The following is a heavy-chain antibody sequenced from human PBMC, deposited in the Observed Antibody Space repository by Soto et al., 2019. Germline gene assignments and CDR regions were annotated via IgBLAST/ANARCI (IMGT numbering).Heavy chain of an antibody. CDR2: INSDGSST. D-gene: IGHD3-10*01. V-gene: IGHV3-74*01. CDR1: GFTFSSYW. Sequence: EVQLVESGGGLVQPGGSLRLSCAASGFTFSSYWMHWVRQAPGKGLVWVSRINSDGSSTSYADSVKGRFTISRDNAKNTLYLQMNSLRAEDTAVYYCARDSLVTMVRGVIPPYGMDVWGQGTTVTVSS. J-gene: IGHJ6*02. CDR3: ARDSLVTMVRGVIPPYGMDV.